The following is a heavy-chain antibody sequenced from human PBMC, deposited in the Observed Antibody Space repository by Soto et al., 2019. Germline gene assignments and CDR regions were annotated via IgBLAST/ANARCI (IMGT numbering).Heavy chain of an antibody. Sequence: GGSLRLSCAASGFTFSSYAMYWVRQAPGKGLEWVSTISNSGDTYYADSVEGRFTISRDNSKDTVHLQMNSLRAEDTAVYYCAKDRIVGATGNYYYYYGMDVWGQGTTVTVSS. CDR2: ISNSGDT. CDR3: AKDRIVGATGNYYYYYGMDV. J-gene: IGHJ6*02. V-gene: IGHV3-23*01. D-gene: IGHD1-26*01. CDR1: GFTFSSYA.